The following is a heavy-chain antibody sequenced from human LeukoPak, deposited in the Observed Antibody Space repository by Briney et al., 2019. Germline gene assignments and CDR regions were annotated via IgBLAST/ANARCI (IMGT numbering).Heavy chain of an antibody. CDR3: ARGGTYYYGSGSWGFDP. J-gene: IGHJ5*02. Sequence: PSETLSLTCVVYGGSFSGYYWSWIRQPPGKGLEWIGEINHSGSTNYNPSLKSRVTISVDTSKNQFSLKLSSVTAADTAVYYCARGGTYYYGSGSWGFDPWGQGTLVTVSS. D-gene: IGHD3-10*01. CDR1: GGSFSGYY. CDR2: INHSGST. V-gene: IGHV4-34*01.